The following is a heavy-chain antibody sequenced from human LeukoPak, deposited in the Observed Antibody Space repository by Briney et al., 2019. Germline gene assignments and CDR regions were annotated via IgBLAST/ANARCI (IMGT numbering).Heavy chain of an antibody. CDR1: GFTFSSYW. J-gene: IGHJ4*02. Sequence: GGSLRLSCAASGFTFSSYWMYWVRQAPGKGLVWVSRVNGDGSYTMYADSVKGRFTISRDNAKNTLYLEMTSLRAEDTAVYYCTREQASTYYYTSGSYNPDYWGQGTLVTVSS. CDR2: VNGDGSYT. V-gene: IGHV3-74*03. CDR3: TREQASTYYYTSGSYNPDY. D-gene: IGHD3-10*01.